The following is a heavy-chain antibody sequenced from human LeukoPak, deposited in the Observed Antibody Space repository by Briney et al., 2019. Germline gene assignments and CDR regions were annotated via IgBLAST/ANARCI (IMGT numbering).Heavy chain of an antibody. CDR3: ARAAMTYTSPSQWFDP. D-gene: IGHD6-6*01. J-gene: IGHJ5*02. CDR2: ISYDGSNE. V-gene: IGHV3-30*04. Sequence: QSGGSLRLSCAASGFTFSSYVMHWVRQAPGKGLEWVAIISYDGSNEYYADSVKGRFTISRDNAKNSLYLQMNSLRAEDTAVYYCARAAMTYTSPSQWFDPWGQGTLVTVSS. CDR1: GFTFSSYV.